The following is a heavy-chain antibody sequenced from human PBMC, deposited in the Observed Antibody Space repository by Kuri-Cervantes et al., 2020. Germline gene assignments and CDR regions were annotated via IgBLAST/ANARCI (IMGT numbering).Heavy chain of an antibody. J-gene: IGHJ4*02. Sequence: SETLSLTCTVSGGSISSGGYYWSWIRQHPGKGLEWIGYIYYSGSTYYNPSLKSRVTISVDKSKNQFSLKLSSVTAADTAVYYCASIIARATFDYWGQGTLVTVSS. CDR1: GGSISSGGYY. V-gene: IGHV4-31*03. CDR3: ASIIARATFDY. CDR2: IYYSGST. D-gene: IGHD2/OR15-2a*01.